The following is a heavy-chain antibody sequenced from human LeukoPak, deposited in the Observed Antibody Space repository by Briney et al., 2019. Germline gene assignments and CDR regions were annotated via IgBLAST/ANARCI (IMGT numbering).Heavy chain of an antibody. CDR3: ARSSPPMTTVTTCDY. CDR1: GYTFTSYY. J-gene: IGHJ4*02. Sequence: ASVKVSCKASGYTFTSYYMHWVRQAPGLWLELMGIINPSGGSTSYAQKFQGRVTMTRDTSTSTVYMELSSLRSEDTAVYYCARSSPPMTTVTTCDYWGQGTLVTVSS. CDR2: INPSGGST. V-gene: IGHV1-46*01. D-gene: IGHD4-17*01.